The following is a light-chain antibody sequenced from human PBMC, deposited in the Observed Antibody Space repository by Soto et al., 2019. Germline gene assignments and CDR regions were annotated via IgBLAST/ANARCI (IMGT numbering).Light chain of an antibody. J-gene: IGKJ1*01. CDR2: GAS. V-gene: IGKV3-15*01. CDR3: QQHDNWPPEAT. Sequence: EVVLTQSPATLSVSPGERATLSCRASQSVSINLAWYQQKPGQAPRLLIYGASTRATGIPATFSGSRSGTDFTLTISSLQSEDFAVYYCQQHDNWPPEATFGQGTKVDNK. CDR1: QSVSIN.